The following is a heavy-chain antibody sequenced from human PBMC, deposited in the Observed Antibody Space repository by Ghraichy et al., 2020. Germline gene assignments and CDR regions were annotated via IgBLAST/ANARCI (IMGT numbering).Heavy chain of an antibody. CDR1: GFTFSSYW. CDR3: ARASIAAAGIDY. Sequence: GESLNISCAASGFTFSSYWMSWVRQAPGKGLEWVANIKQDGSEKYYVDSVKGRFTISRDNAKNSLYLQMNSLRAEDTAVYYCARASIAAAGIDYWGQGTLVTVSS. CDR2: IKQDGSEK. J-gene: IGHJ4*02. D-gene: IGHD6-13*01. V-gene: IGHV3-7*04.